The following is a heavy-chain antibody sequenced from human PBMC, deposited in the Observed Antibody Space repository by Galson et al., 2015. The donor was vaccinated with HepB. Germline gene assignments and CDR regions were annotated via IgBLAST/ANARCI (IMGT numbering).Heavy chain of an antibody. V-gene: IGHV3-33*01. D-gene: IGHD3-22*01. J-gene: IGHJ4*02. Sequence: SLRLSCAASGFIFSSYGMHWVRQAPGKGLEWVAVIWYDGSNKHYADSVKGRFTISRVDSKNTLYLQMNSLRAEDTAIYYCARDRGANYYDSSGLDYWGQGTLVTVSS. CDR1: GFIFSSYG. CDR3: ARDRGANYYDSSGLDY. CDR2: IWYDGSNK.